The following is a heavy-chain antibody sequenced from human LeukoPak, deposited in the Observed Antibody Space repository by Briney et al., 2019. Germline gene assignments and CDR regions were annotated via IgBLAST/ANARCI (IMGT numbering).Heavy chain of an antibody. CDR2: IRSKNDGGTT. D-gene: IGHD3-3*01. Sequence: GGSLRLSCAASGFSFNDAWMNWVRQTPGKGLEWVGRIRSKNDGGTTDYAAPVKGRFTISRDDSKNMLYLQMNSLRAEDTAVYYCAKVYFWSGYYHFDYWGQGTLVTVSS. CDR3: AKVYFWSGYYHFDY. CDR1: GFSFNDAW. J-gene: IGHJ4*02. V-gene: IGHV3-15*07.